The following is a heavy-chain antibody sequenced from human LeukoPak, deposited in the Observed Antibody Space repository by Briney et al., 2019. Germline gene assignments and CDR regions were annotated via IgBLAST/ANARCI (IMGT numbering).Heavy chain of an antibody. V-gene: IGHV4-31*02. Sequence: SSETLSLTWTVSGGSISSGGYYWSWIRQHPGKGLEWIGYIYYSGSTYYNPSLKSRVTISVDTSKNQFSLKLSSVTAADTAVYYCARSEDCSGGSCYTVTPPDYWGQGTLVTVSS. J-gene: IGHJ4*02. CDR2: IYYSGST. CDR1: GGSISSGGYY. CDR3: ARSEDCSGGSCYTVTPPDY. D-gene: IGHD2-15*01.